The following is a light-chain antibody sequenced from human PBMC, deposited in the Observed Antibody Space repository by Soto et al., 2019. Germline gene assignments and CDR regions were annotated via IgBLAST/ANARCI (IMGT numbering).Light chain of an antibody. Sequence: EIVMTQSPATLSVSPGERATLSCRASQSVNIYLAWYQQKPGQAPRLLIYGISDRATGIPDRFSGSGSGTDLTITISRLEPEDFEVYYCEQYGSSPRTFGQGTKVDIK. J-gene: IGKJ1*01. CDR2: GIS. CDR1: QSVNIY. CDR3: EQYGSSPRT. V-gene: IGKV3-20*01.